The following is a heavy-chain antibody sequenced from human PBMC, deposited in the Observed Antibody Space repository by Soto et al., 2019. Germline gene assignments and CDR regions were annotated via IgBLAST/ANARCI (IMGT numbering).Heavy chain of an antibody. Sequence: PSETLSLTCAVYGGSFSGYYWGWIRQPPGKGLEWIGEINHSGSTNYNPSLKSRVTISVDTSKNQFSLKLSSVTAADTAVYYCARANRRYCSSTSCYYLGNYYYYYMDVWGKGTTVTVS. CDR3: ARANRRYCSSTSCYYLGNYYYYYMDV. V-gene: IGHV4-34*01. CDR1: GGSFSGYY. CDR2: INHSGST. D-gene: IGHD2-2*01. J-gene: IGHJ6*03.